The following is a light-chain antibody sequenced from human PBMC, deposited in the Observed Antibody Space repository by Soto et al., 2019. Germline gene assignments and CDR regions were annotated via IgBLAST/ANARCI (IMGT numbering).Light chain of an antibody. J-gene: IGKJ1*01. V-gene: IGKV1-5*03. CDR1: QSISSW. CDR3: QYYNAFWT. Sequence: DIQMTQSPSTLSASVGDRVTITCRASQSISSWVAWYQQKPGKAPKLLIYKASTLQSGVPSRFYGSGSGTEFTLTISGLQPDDFATYYCQYYNAFWTFGQGTKVEMK. CDR2: KAS.